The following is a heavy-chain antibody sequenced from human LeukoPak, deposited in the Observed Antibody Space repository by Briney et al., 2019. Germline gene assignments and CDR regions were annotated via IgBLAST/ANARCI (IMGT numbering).Heavy chain of an antibody. Sequence: PSETLSLTCAVYGGSFSGYYWSWIRQPPGKGLEWIGEINHSGSTNYNPSLKSRVTISVGTSKNQFSLKLSSVTAADTAVYYCASPQHRAYYDFWSGYLDAFDIWGQGTMVTVSS. CDR1: GGSFSGYY. V-gene: IGHV4-34*01. CDR3: ASPQHRAYYDFWSGYLDAFDI. J-gene: IGHJ3*02. CDR2: INHSGST. D-gene: IGHD3-3*01.